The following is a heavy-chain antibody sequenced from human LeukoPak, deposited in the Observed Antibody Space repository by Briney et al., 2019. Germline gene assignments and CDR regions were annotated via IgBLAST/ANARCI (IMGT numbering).Heavy chain of an antibody. Sequence: PGGSLRLSCAASGFTFSSYGMRWVRQAPGKGLEWVAVISYDGSNKYYADSVKGRFTISRDNSKNTLYLQMNSLRAEDTAVYYCAKVRLRYFDWSTFDYWGQGTLVTVSS. CDR1: GFTFSSYG. CDR2: ISYDGSNK. D-gene: IGHD3-9*01. J-gene: IGHJ4*02. CDR3: AKVRLRYFDWSTFDY. V-gene: IGHV3-30*18.